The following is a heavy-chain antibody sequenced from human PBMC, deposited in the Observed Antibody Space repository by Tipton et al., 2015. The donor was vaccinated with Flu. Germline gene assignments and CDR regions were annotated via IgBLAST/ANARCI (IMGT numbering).Heavy chain of an antibody. CDR2: ISSSSSYI. CDR1: GFTFSSYS. D-gene: IGHD2-15*01. CDR3: ARGVAPPNGMDV. Sequence: SLRLSCAASGFTFSSYSMNWVRQAPGKGLEWVSSISSSSSYIYYADSVKGRFTISRGNSKNTLYLQMNSLRAEDTAVYYCARGVAPPNGMDVWGQGTTVTVSS. V-gene: IGHV3-21*04. J-gene: IGHJ6*02.